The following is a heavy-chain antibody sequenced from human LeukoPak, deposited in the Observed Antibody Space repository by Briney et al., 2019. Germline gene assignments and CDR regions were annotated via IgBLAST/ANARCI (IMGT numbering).Heavy chain of an antibody. Sequence: SQTLSLTCTVSGGSISSGDYYWSWIRQPPGKGLEWIGYIYYSGSTYYNPSLKSRVTISVDTSKNQFSLKLSSVTAADTAVYYCASTYIVAPGLVGNWGQGTLVTVSS. CDR2: IYYSGST. V-gene: IGHV4-30-4*08. D-gene: IGHD2-15*01. CDR3: ASTYIVAPGLVGN. CDR1: GGSISSGDYY. J-gene: IGHJ4*02.